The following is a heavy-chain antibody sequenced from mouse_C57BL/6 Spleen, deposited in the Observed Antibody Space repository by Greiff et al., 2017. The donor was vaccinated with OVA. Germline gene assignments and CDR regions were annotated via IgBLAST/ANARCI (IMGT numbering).Heavy chain of an antibody. Sequence: EVQRVESGAELVRPGASVKLSCTASGFNIKDDYMHWVKQRPEQGLEWIGWIDPENGDTEYASKFQGKATITADTSANTAYLQLSSLTSEDTAVYYCTTWGSHYAMDYWGQGTSVTVSS. V-gene: IGHV14-4*01. CDR2: IDPENGDT. CDR1: GFNIKDDY. J-gene: IGHJ4*01. CDR3: TTWGSHYAMDY. D-gene: IGHD4-1*01.